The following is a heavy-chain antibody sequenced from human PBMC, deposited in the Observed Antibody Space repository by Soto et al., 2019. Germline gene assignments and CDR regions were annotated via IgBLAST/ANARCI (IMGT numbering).Heavy chain of an antibody. V-gene: IGHV1-2*04. Sequence: VASVKVSCKASGYTFTGYYMHWVRQAPGQGLEWMGWINPNSGDTNYAQKFQGWVTMTRDTSISTAYMELSRLRSDDTAVYYCAIVNGFSEWGHRDYGMDVWGQGTTVTVSS. CDR3: AIVNGFSEWGHRDYGMDV. D-gene: IGHD3-3*01. CDR2: INPNSGDT. J-gene: IGHJ6*02. CDR1: GYTFTGYY.